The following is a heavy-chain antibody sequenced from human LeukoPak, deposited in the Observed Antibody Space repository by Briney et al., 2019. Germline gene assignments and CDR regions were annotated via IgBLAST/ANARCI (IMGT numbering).Heavy chain of an antibody. CDR3: ARWTTTYLDY. V-gene: IGHV1-2*02. J-gene: IGHJ4*02. CDR2: INPNSGGT. D-gene: IGHD4-11*01. CDR1: GYTFTGYY. Sequence: ASVKVSCKASGYTFTGYYMHWVRQAPGQGLEWMGWINPNSGGTNYAQKFQGRVTMTTDTSTITVYMELSSLRSEDTAVYYCARWTTTYLDYWGQGTLVTVSS.